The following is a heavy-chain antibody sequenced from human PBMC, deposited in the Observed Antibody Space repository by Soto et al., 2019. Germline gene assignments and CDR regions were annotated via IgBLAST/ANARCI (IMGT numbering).Heavy chain of an antibody. CDR2: IYPGDSDT. J-gene: IGHJ4*02. CDR3: AGRIAVAGDYFDY. Sequence: GEALKISCKGSGYSLTSYWIGWVRQMPGKGLEWMGIIYPGDSDTRYSPSFQGQVTISADKSISTAYLQWSSLKASDTAMYYCAGRIAVAGDYFDYWGQGTLVTVS. CDR1: GYSLTSYW. D-gene: IGHD6-19*01. V-gene: IGHV5-51*01.